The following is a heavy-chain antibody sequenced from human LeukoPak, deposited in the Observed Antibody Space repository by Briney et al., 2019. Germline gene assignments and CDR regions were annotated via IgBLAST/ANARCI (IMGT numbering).Heavy chain of an antibody. CDR1: GFTFSSYS. J-gene: IGHJ4*02. CDR3: AKGNFGVVIRGVFYY. Sequence: PGGSLRLSCAASGFTFSSYSMNWVSQAPGKGLEWVSSISSSSSYIYYADSVKGRFTISRDNAKNSLYLQMNSLRAEDTAVYYCAKGNFGVVIRGVFYYWGQGTLVTVSS. V-gene: IGHV3-21*01. D-gene: IGHD3-3*01. CDR2: ISSSSSYI.